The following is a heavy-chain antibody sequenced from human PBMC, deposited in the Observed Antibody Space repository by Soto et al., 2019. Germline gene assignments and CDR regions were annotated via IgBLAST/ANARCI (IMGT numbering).Heavy chain of an antibody. CDR2: IYYSGST. CDR3: ARRYGPSFDY. V-gene: IGHV4-59*01. CDR1: GGSISGYY. Sequence: SETLSLTCTVSGGSISGYYWSWLRQPPGKGLEWIGYIYYSGSTNYNPSLKSRVTISVDTSKNQFSLKLSSVTAADTAVYYCARRYGPSFDYWGQGTLVTVSS. D-gene: IGHD4-17*01. J-gene: IGHJ4*02.